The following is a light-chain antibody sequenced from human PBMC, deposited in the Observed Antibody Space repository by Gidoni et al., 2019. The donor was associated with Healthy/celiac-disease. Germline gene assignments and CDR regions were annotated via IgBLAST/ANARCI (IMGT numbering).Light chain of an antibody. Sequence: QAPRLLIYGASSRATGIPDRFSGSGSGTDFTLTISRLEPEDFAVYYCRQGRTFGQGTKVEIK. CDR3: RQGRT. CDR2: GAS. J-gene: IGKJ1*01. V-gene: IGKV3-20*01.